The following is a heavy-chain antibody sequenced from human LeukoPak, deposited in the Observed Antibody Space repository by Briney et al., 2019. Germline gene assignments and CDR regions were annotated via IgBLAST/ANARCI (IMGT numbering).Heavy chain of an antibody. CDR2: FDPEDGET. D-gene: IGHD1-1*01. Sequence: ALVKVSCKVFGYTLTELPIHWVRQAPGKGLEWVGGFDPEDGETTYAQKFQGRVTMIEDSSTDTAYMEVSGLRSEDTAVYYCATRTTGTTDALDIWGQRTMVTVSS. V-gene: IGHV1-24*01. CDR1: GYTLTELP. CDR3: ATRTTGTTDALDI. J-gene: IGHJ3*02.